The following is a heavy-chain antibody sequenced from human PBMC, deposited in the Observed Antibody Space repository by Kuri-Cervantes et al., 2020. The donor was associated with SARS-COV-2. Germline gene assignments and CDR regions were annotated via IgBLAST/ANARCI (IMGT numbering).Heavy chain of an antibody. CDR2: INHSGIT. V-gene: IGHV4-34*01. CDR1: GGSFSGYY. D-gene: IGHD1-7*01. J-gene: IGHJ5*02. Sequence: SETLSLTCAVYGGSFSGYYWSWIRQPPGKGLEWIGEINHSGITNYNPSLKSRVTISVDTSKNQFSLKLSSVTAADTAVYYCARSQGYNWNYGWFDPWGQGTLVTVSS. CDR3: ARSQGYNWNYGWFDP.